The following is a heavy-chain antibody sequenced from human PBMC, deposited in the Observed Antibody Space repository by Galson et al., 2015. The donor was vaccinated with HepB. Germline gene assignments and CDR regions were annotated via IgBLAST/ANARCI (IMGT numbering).Heavy chain of an antibody. CDR1: GYTFTSYY. V-gene: IGHV1-2*05. CDR2: INPNSGGT. CDR3: AREADYYGSVLFDY. J-gene: IGHJ4*02. Sequence: SVKVSCKASGYTFTSYYMHWVRQAPGQGLEWMGRINPNSGGTNYAQKFQGRVTMTRDTSISTAYMELSRLRSDDTVVYYCAREADYYGSVLFDYWGQGTLVTVSS. D-gene: IGHD3-10*01.